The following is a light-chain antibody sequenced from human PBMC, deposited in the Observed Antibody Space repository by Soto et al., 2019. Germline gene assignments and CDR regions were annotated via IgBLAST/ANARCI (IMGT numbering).Light chain of an antibody. Sequence: QAVVPQEPSLTVSPGGTVTLTCGFTTGAVTSSHYPYWFQQKPGQAPRTLIYDTNNKHSWTPARFSGSLLGGKAALTLSGAQSEDEADYYCLFSYSGARVFGGGTKLTVL. CDR1: TGAVTSSHY. CDR3: LFSYSGARV. CDR2: DTN. V-gene: IGLV7-46*01. J-gene: IGLJ2*01.